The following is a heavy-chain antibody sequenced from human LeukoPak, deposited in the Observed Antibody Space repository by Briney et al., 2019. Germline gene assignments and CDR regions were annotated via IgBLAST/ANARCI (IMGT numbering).Heavy chain of an antibody. CDR3: ARGGYVWGSYRRPAHFDY. D-gene: IGHD3-16*02. V-gene: IGHV1-2*06. CDR1: GYTFTGYY. J-gene: IGHJ4*02. Sequence: ASVKVSCKASGYTFTGYYMHWVGQAPGQGLEWMGRINPNSGGTNYAQKFQGRVTMTRDTSISTAYMELSRLRSDDTAVYYCARGGYVWGSYRRPAHFDYWGQGTLVTVSS. CDR2: INPNSGGT.